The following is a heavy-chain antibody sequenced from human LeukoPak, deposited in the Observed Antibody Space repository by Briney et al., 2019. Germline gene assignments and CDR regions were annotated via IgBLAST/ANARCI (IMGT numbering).Heavy chain of an antibody. V-gene: IGHV4-39*01. CDR2: NYYSGSI. J-gene: IGHJ6*03. CDR1: GVSISSMSYY. Sequence: SETLSLTCNVSGVSISSMSYYWGWIRQPPGKGLEWIGSNYYSGSIDYSPSLKSRVTISVDTSKNQFSLKLTSVTAADTAVYYCASRYYSYYYMDVWGKGTTVIVSS. CDR3: ASRYYSYYYMDV.